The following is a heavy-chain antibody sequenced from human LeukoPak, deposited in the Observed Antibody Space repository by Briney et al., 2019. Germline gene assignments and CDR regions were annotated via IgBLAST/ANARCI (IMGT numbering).Heavy chain of an antibody. CDR2: ISYDGSNK. J-gene: IGHJ4*02. V-gene: IGHV3-30-3*01. CDR1: GFTFSSYA. Sequence: GRSLRLSCAASGFTFSSYAMHWVRQAPGKGLEWVAVISYDGSNKYYADSVKGRFTISRDNSKNTLYLQMNSLGAEDTAVYYCAREGSWYEFDYWGQGTLVTVSS. D-gene: IGHD6-13*01. CDR3: AREGSWYEFDY.